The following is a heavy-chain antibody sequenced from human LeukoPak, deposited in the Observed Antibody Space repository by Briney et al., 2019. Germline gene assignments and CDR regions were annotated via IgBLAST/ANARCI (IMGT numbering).Heavy chain of an antibody. CDR1: GDSVTSDNYY. CDR2: IFYSGST. CDR3: ARVYGTGWYADY. Sequence: PSETLSLTCTVSGDSVTSDNYYWNWIRQPPGKGLEWIGYIFYSGSTNYNPSLKSRPNISLDTSKNQFSLNLHSVTAADTAVYYCARVYGTGWYADYWGQGALVAVSS. V-gene: IGHV4-61*01. D-gene: IGHD6-19*01. J-gene: IGHJ4*02.